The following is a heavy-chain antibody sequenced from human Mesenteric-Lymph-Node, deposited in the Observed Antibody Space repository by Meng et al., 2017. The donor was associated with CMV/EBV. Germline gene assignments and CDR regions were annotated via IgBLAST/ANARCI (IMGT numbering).Heavy chain of an antibody. CDR2: INRDGSST. Sequence: LSLTCAASGFTFSSYWMHWVRQAPGKGLVWVSGINRDGSSTTYADSVTGRFTISRDNAKNTVYLQVNSLRAEDTAVFFCAREDMTTVTPLWAFDIWGQGTMVTVSS. V-gene: IGHV3-74*03. CDR1: GFTFSSYW. J-gene: IGHJ3*02. CDR3: AREDMTTVTPLWAFDI. D-gene: IGHD4-17*01.